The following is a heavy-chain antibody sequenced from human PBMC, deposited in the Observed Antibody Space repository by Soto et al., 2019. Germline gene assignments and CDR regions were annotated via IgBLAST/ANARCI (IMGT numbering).Heavy chain of an antibody. Sequence: QVQLVESGGGVVQTGTSLRLSCVASGFSFGSHAMDWVRQAPGKGLQWVAVISYHGVNKYYTDSVRGRFTVSRDNSKNTVYLQVDSLRSEDTGVYHCVRGGYLQNPGSDAWGQGTLVTVSS. D-gene: IGHD5-18*01. CDR1: GFSFGSHA. J-gene: IGHJ5*02. V-gene: IGHV3-30*04. CDR2: ISYHGVNK. CDR3: VRGGYLQNPGSDA.